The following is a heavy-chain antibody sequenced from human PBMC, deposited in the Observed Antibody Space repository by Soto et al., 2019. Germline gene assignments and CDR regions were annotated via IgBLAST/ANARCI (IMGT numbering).Heavy chain of an antibody. CDR3: ARGDCSSTSCYGTPYDYYYMDV. J-gene: IGHJ6*03. CDR2: IGTAGDT. Sequence: GGSLRLSCAASGFTFSSYDMHWVRQATGKGLEWVSAIGTAGDTYYPGSVKGRLTISRENAKNSLYLQMNSLRAGDTAVYYCARGDCSSTSCYGTPYDYYYMDVWGKGTTVTVSS. V-gene: IGHV3-13*01. D-gene: IGHD2-2*01. CDR1: GFTFSSYD.